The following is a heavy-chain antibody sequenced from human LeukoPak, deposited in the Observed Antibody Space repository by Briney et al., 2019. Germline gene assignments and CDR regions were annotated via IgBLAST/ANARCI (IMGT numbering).Heavy chain of an antibody. Sequence: GGSLRLSCAASGFTFSSYAMHWVRQAPGKGLEWVAVISYDGSNKYYADSVKGRLTISRDNSKNTLYLQMNSLRAEDTAVYYCARDGPGNYDSSSFDYWGQGTLVTVSS. J-gene: IGHJ4*02. CDR1: GFTFSSYA. CDR2: ISYDGSNK. D-gene: IGHD3-22*01. CDR3: ARDGPGNYDSSSFDY. V-gene: IGHV3-30*04.